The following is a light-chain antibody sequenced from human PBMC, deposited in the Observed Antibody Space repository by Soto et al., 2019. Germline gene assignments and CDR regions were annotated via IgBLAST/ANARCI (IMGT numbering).Light chain of an antibody. V-gene: IGLV2-23*01. CDR3: CSYAGSSTYV. J-gene: IGLJ1*01. Sequence: QSALTQPASVSGSPGQSITISCTGTSSDVGTYNLVSWYQHHPGKAPKLMIYEGSKRPSGVSNRFSGSKSGNTASLTISGLQSEAGADFYCCSYAGSSTYVLGTGPKLTVL. CDR1: SSDVGTYNL. CDR2: EGS.